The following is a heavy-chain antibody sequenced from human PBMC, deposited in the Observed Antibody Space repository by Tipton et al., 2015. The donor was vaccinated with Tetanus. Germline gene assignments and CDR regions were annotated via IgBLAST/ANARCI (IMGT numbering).Heavy chain of an antibody. CDR3: ARTPDYYYGMDV. Sequence: TLSLTCDVSGGPVSSSNWWSWVRQAPGKGLEWIGEIYYSGTTNYNPSLKSRVTISTDKPKNQVSLRLNSVTAADTAVYFCARTPDYYYGMDVWGQGTTVTVSS. CDR1: GGPVSSSNW. CDR2: IYYSGTT. V-gene: IGHV4-4*01. J-gene: IGHJ6*02.